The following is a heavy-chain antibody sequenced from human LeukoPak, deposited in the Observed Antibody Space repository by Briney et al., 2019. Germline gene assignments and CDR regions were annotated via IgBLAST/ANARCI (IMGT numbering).Heavy chain of an antibody. J-gene: IGHJ5*02. V-gene: IGHV3-21*01. CDR2: ISTSSIYI. CDR3: ARSRYSSSSNNWFDP. D-gene: IGHD6-6*01. CDR1: GFTFSSNS. Sequence: GGSLRLSCAASGFTFSSNSMNWVRQAPGKGLEWVSSISTSSIYIYYADSVRGRFTISRDNAKNSLYLQMNSLRAEDTAVYYCARSRYSSSSNNWFDPWGQGTLVTVSS.